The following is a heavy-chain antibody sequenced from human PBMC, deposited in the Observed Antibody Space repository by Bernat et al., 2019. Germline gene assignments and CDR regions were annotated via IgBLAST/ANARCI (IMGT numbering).Heavy chain of an antibody. D-gene: IGHD1-26*01. V-gene: IGHV3-48*01. CDR3: AGDSAIVGATSWAFAI. CDR2: ISSSISTI. CDR1: GFTFSSYS. J-gene: IGHJ3*02. Sequence: EVQLVESGGGLVQPGGSLRLSCAASGFTFSSYSMNWVRQAPGKGLEWVSYISSSISTIYYADSVKGRFTISRDNATNSLYLQMHSLRAEDTAVYYCAGDSAIVGATSWAFAIWRQGKMVTVSS.